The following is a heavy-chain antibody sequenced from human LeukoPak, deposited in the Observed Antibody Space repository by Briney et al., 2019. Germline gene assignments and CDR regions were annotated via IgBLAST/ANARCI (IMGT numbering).Heavy chain of an antibody. CDR1: GGSISSSSYY. CDR2: IYYSGST. CDR3: AVTWTGYSSGWTSFDY. J-gene: IGHJ4*02. D-gene: IGHD6-19*01. Sequence: SETLSLTCTVSGGSISSSSYYWGWIRQPPGKGLEWIGSIYYSGSTYYNPSLKSRVTISVDTSKNQFSLKLSSVTAADTAVYYCAVTWTGYSSGWTSFDYWGQGTLVTVSS. V-gene: IGHV4-39*07.